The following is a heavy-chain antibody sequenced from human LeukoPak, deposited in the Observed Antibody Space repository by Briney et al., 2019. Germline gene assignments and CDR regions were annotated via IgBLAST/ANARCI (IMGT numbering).Heavy chain of an antibody. CDR2: ISSSSSTI. V-gene: IGHV3-48*04. D-gene: IGHD3-22*01. CDR3: ARDNYYDSSGYYDAFDI. J-gene: IGHJ3*02. CDR1: GFTFSSYS. Sequence: PGGSLRLSCAASGFTFSSYSMNWVRQAPGKGLEWVSYISSSSSTIYYADSVKGRSTISRDNAKNSLYLQMNSLRAEDTAVYYCARDNYYDSSGYYDAFDIWGQGTMVTVSS.